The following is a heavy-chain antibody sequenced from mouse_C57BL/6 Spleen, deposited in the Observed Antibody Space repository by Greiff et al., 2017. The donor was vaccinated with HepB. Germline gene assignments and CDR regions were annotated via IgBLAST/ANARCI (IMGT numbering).Heavy chain of an antibody. Sequence: VHLVESGPGLVAPSQSLSITCTVSGFSLTSYAISWVRQPPGKGLEWLGVIWTGGGTTYNSALKSRLSISKDNSKSQVFLKMNSLQTDDTARYYCARNDYNWYFDVWGTGTTVTVSS. CDR2: IWTGGGT. D-gene: IGHD2-4*01. V-gene: IGHV2-9-1*01. CDR3: ARNDYNWYFDV. CDR1: GFSLTSYA. J-gene: IGHJ1*03.